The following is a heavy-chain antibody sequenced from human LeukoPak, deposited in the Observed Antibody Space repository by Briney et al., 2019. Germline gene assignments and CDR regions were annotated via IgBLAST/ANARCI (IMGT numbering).Heavy chain of an antibody. J-gene: IGHJ4*02. CDR2: INPNSGGT. V-gene: IGHV1-2*02. D-gene: IGHD6-19*01. CDR1: GYTFTSYG. CDR3: ARSSSGYY. Sequence: ASVKVSCKASGYTFTSYGISWVRQAPGQGLEWMEWINPNSGGTNYAQKFQGRVTMTRDTSISTAYMELSRLRSDDTAVYYCARSSSGYYWGQGTLVTVSS.